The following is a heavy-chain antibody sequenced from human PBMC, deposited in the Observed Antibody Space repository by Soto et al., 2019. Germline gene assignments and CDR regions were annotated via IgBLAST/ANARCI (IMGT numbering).Heavy chain of an antibody. CDR2: ISAYNGNT. D-gene: IGHD6-13*01. CDR3: ASYTGGQLAKWYCDL. CDR1: GYTFTSSG. V-gene: IGHV1-18*01. Sequence: QVQLVQSGAEVKKPGASVKVSCKASGYTFTSSGISWVRQAPGQGLEWMAWISAYNGNTNYAQKLQGRVTMTTDIPRRTAYNWRRSLRSSVPGVYYCASYTGGQLAKWYCDLWGRGTLVAV. J-gene: IGHJ2*01.